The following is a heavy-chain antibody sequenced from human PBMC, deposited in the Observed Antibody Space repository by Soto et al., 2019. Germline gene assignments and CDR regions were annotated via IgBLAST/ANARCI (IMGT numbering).Heavy chain of an antibody. CDR2: ISGSGGST. Sequence: EVQLLESGGGLVQPGGSLRLSCAASGFTFSSYAMSWVRQAPGKGLEWVSAISGSGGSTYYADSVKGRFTISRDNSKNTRYLQMNSLRAEDTAVYYCAKDWQGVYDYIWGSYHAPKYYFDYWGQGTLVTVSS. D-gene: IGHD3-16*02. CDR1: GFTFSSYA. CDR3: AKDWQGVYDYIWGSYHAPKYYFDY. V-gene: IGHV3-23*01. J-gene: IGHJ4*02.